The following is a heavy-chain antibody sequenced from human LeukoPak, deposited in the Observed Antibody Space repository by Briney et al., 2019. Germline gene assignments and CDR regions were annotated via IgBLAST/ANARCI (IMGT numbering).Heavy chain of an antibody. CDR1: GFTFSSYA. CDR2: IYSGGST. D-gene: IGHD3-22*01. Sequence: GGSLRLSCAASGFTFSSYAMSWVRQAPGKGLEWVSVIYSGGSTYYADSVKGRFTISRDNSKNTLYLQMNSLRAEDTAVYYCARAGMIYDSSGYYRYYYYGMDVWGQGTTVTVSS. J-gene: IGHJ6*02. V-gene: IGHV3-66*01. CDR3: ARAGMIYDSSGYYRYYYYGMDV.